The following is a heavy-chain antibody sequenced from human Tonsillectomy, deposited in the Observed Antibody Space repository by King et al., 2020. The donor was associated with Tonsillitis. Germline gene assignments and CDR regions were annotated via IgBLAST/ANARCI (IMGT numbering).Heavy chain of an antibody. CDR2: ISSSNTSI. CDR3: PRDSPGAHSTIFDF. V-gene: IGHV3-48*02. CDR1: GFNFSVYA. Sequence: QLVQSGGGLVQPGGSLRLSCVTSGFNFSVYAMSWVRQAPGKGLQWISYISSSNTSIYYADSVKGRFTISRVNAKNSVFLHMSSLRDEDTAVYYCPRDSPGAHSTIFDFWGQGVLVAVSS. D-gene: IGHD7-27*01. J-gene: IGHJ4*02.